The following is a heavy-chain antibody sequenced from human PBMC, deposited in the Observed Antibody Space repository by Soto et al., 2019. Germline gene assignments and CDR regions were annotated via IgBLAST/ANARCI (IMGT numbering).Heavy chain of an antibody. D-gene: IGHD2-21*02. CDR3: ARLQLGGDRMLNWFDP. J-gene: IGHJ5*02. CDR1: GYIFTKYG. V-gene: IGHV1-18*01. Sequence: QVQVVQSGPELKKPGASVKVSCKAQGYIFTKYGIGWVRQAPGHGLEWMGLINVYNGDRKVAQKFQDRASMTADTATDTAYMELKSLRSGDTAVYYCARLQLGGDRMLNWFDPWGQGTLVTVSS. CDR2: INVYNGDR.